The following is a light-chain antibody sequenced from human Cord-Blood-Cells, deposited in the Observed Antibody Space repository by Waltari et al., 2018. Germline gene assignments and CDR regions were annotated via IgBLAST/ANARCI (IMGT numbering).Light chain of an antibody. Sequence: SALTPPSSASGSPGPSTTIACTGTSSDVGGYNYISWYQQHPGKAPKLMIYEVSNLPSGVSKGFSDSTSRNTAPFTISGLQADDEADYYCSSYTSSKTAVFGGGSKLTVL. CDR3: SSYTSSKTAV. CDR2: EVS. CDR1: SSDVGGYNY. V-gene: IGLV2-14*01. J-gene: IGLJ2*01.